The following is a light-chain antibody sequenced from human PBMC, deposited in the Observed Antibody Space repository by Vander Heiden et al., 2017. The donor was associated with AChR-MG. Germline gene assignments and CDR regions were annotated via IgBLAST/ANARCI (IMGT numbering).Light chain of an antibody. J-gene: IGLJ2*01. V-gene: IGLV2-11*01. Sequence: QSALTQPRSVSGSPGQSVTISCTGTSSDVGDYNYGSWYQQHPGKAPKLMIYDVSKRPSGVPDRFSGSKSGNTASLTISGLQSEDEADYYCCSYAGTYTLLFGGGTKLTVL. CDR3: CSYAGTYTLL. CDR2: DVS. CDR1: SSDVGDYNY.